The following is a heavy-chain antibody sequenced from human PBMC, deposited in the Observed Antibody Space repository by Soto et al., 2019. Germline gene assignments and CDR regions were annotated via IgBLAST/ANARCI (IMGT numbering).Heavy chain of an antibody. CDR1: GGSIDRSNYY. D-gene: IGHD2-8*02. CDR3: ARYFVAVLSKGWCY. CDR2: NYYNGNA. V-gene: IGHV4-39*01. Sequence: TLSLTCTVSGGSIDRSNYYWDWLRQPPGKGLEWIGTNYYNGNAYYNPSLKSRVTMFVGTPKNQFSLKLISVTAADTAVYYCARYFVAVLSKGWCYWGQRTLVTVSS. J-gene: IGHJ4*02.